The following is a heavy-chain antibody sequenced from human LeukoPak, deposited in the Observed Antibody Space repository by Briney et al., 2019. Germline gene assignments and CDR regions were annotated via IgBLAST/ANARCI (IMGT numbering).Heavy chain of an antibody. CDR1: GYTLTELS. Sequence: GASVKVSCTVSGYTLTELSMHWVRQAPGKGLEWMGGFDPEDGETIYAQKFQGRVTMTEDTSTDTAYMELSSLRSEDTAVYYCATATYDSSGYYFDFWGQGILVTVSS. CDR3: ATATYDSSGYYFDF. V-gene: IGHV1-24*01. D-gene: IGHD3-22*01. J-gene: IGHJ4*02. CDR2: FDPEDGET.